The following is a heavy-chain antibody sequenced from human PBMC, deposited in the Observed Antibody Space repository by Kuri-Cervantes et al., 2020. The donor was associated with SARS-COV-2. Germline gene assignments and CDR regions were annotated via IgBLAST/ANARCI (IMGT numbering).Heavy chain of an antibody. CDR3: AREPDSSGWYGDDAFDT. CDR1: GFTFSSYW. V-gene: IGHV3-7*01. Sequence: GGSLRLSCAASGFTFSSYWMSWVRQAPGKGLEWVANIKQDGSEKYYVDSVKGRFTISRDNAKNSLYLQMNSLRADDTAVYFCAREPDSSGWYGDDAFDTWGLGTMVTVSS. D-gene: IGHD6-19*01. CDR2: IKQDGSEK. J-gene: IGHJ3*02.